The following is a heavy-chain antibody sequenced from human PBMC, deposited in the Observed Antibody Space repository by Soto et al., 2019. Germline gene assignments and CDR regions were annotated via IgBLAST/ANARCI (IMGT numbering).Heavy chain of an antibody. CDR2: ISGSGGST. V-gene: IGHV3-23*01. J-gene: IGHJ4*02. CDR3: AKSIVVAPAANDY. Sequence: PGGSLRLSCAASGFTFSSYAMSWVRQAPGKGLEWVPAISGSGGSTYYADSVKGRFTISRDNSKNTLYLQMNSLRAEDTAVYYCAKSIVVAPAANDYWGQGTLVTVSS. CDR1: GFTFSSYA. D-gene: IGHD2-2*01.